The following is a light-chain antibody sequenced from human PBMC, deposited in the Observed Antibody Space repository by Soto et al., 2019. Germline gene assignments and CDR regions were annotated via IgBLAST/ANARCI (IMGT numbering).Light chain of an antibody. J-gene: IGLJ1*01. V-gene: IGLV2-14*01. CDR1: SSDVGGYNY. CDR3: SSYTSSSTGV. CDR2: DVS. Sequence: QSALTQPACVSGPPGHSITISCTGSSSDVGGYNYVSWYQQHPGKAPKLMIYDVSNRPSGVSNRFSGSKSGNTASLTISGLQAEDEADYYCSSYTSSSTGVFGTGTKVTVL.